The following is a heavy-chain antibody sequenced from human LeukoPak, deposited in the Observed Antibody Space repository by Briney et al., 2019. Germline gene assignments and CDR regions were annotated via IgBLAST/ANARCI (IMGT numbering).Heavy chain of an antibody. CDR1: GFTFSGYE. J-gene: IGHJ2*01. D-gene: IGHD6-13*01. CDR2: ISVNGGAM. Sequence: GSLRLSCTASGFTFSGYEMTWVRRAPGKGLEWMSYISVNGGAMHYADSVRGRFTTSRDDAKNSLYLHMNSLRVEDTAIYYCARKTDRLGAVGRDRYFDLWGRGTLITVSS. V-gene: IGHV3-48*03. CDR3: ARKTDRLGAVGRDRYFDL.